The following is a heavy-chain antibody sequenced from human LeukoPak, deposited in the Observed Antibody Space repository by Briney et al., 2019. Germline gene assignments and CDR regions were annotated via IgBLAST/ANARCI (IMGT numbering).Heavy chain of an antibody. CDR2: IYYSGST. Sequence: NPSETLSLTCTVSGGSISSSSYYWGWIRQPPGKGLEWIGSIYYSGSTYYNPSLKSRVTISVDTSKNQFSLKLSSVTAADTAVYYCAREAFGVVIHDYWGQGTLVTVSS. CDR1: GGSISSSSYY. D-gene: IGHD3-3*01. J-gene: IGHJ4*02. V-gene: IGHV4-39*07. CDR3: AREAFGVVIHDY.